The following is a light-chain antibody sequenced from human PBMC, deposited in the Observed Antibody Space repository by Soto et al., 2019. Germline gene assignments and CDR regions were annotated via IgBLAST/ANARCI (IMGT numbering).Light chain of an antibody. CDR3: QHYNSYSEA. J-gene: IGKJ1*01. CDR2: KAS. Sequence: DIQMTQSPSTLSVSVGDRVTITCRASQTISSWLAWYQKKPGKAPKLLIYKASTLKSGVPSRLRGSGYGTELTITISSMQTDDFETYYCQHYNSYSEAFGHGTKVDIK. CDR1: QTISSW. V-gene: IGKV1-5*03.